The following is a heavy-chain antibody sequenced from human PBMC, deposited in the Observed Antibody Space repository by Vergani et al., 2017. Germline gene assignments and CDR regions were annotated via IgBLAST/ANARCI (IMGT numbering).Heavy chain of an antibody. Sequence: QVQLVQSGAEVKKPGSSVKVSCKASGGTFSSYAISWVRQAPGQGLEWMGRIIPILGTANYAQKFQGRVTITAAESTSTAYMELSSLRSEATAVYYCAREGYCSSTSCYGEAWFDPWGQGTLVTVSS. CDR3: AREGYCSSTSCYGEAWFDP. V-gene: IGHV1-69*11. J-gene: IGHJ5*02. CDR2: IIPILGTA. CDR1: GGTFSSYA. D-gene: IGHD2-2*01.